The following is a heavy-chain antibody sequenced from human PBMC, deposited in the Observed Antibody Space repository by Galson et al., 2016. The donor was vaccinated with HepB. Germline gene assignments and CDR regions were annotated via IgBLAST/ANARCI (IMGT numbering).Heavy chain of an antibody. J-gene: IGHJ6*02. CDR1: GYTFTGYH. V-gene: IGHV1-2*02. Sequence: SVKVSCKASGYTFTGYHIHWVRQAPGQGLEWMGWVNPNSGGTKYAQKFQGRVTMTRDTSINTAYMELSRLRSDDTAVYYCARAPAYDMWSGYYGHKYGMDVWGQGATIIVSS. CDR2: VNPNSGGT. CDR3: ARAPAYDMWSGYYGHKYGMDV. D-gene: IGHD3-3*01.